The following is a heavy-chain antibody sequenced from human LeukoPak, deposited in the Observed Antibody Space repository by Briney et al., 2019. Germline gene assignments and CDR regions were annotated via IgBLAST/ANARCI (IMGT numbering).Heavy chain of an antibody. Sequence: PSETLSLTCAVYGGSFSGYYWSWIRQPPGMGLEWIGEINHSGSTNYNPSLKSRVTISIDTSKNQFSLKLSSVTAADTAVYYCARDSYDILTGYYSSPFFDYWGQGTLVTVSS. J-gene: IGHJ4*02. CDR1: GGSFSGYY. CDR2: INHSGST. D-gene: IGHD3-9*01. CDR3: ARDSYDILTGYYSSPFFDY. V-gene: IGHV4-34*01.